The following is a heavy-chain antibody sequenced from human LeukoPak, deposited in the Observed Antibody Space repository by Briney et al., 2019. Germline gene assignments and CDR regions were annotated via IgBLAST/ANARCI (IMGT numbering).Heavy chain of an antibody. J-gene: IGHJ4*02. Sequence: SETLSLTCAVSGGSISSGSYSWSWIRQPPGKGLEWIGYLFYSGNTYYNPSLKSRVTISVDTSKNQFSLKLSSVTAADTAVYYCARESREQKNDLGDWGQGTLVTVSS. D-gene: IGHD1-1*01. CDR1: GGSISSGSYS. CDR3: ARESREQKNDLGD. V-gene: IGHV4-30-4*07. CDR2: LFYSGNT.